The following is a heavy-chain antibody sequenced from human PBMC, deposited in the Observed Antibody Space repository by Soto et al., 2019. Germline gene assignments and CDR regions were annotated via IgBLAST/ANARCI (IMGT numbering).Heavy chain of an antibody. CDR2: VYYSGST. V-gene: IGHV4-59*01. Sequence: QVQLQESGPRLVKPSENLSLTCTVSGGSISSNYWTWIRQPPGKGLEWIGYVYYSGSTNSNPSLKSRVTLSVDTSKNQFSLKLNSVTAADTAVYYCARDLSYWGQGILVTVSS. J-gene: IGHJ4*02. CDR3: ARDLSY. CDR1: GGSISSNY.